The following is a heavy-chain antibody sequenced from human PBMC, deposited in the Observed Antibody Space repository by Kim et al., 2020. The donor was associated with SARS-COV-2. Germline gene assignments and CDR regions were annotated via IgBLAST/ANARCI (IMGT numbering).Heavy chain of an antibody. J-gene: IGHJ4*02. Sequence: SETLSLTCAVYGGSFSGYYWSWIRQPPGKGLEWIGEINHSGSTNYNPSLKSRVTISVDTSKNQFSLKLSSVTAADTAVYYCARTPVVVPAAEGGGFDYWGQGTLVTVSS. CDR1: GGSFSGYY. CDR2: INHSGST. CDR3: ARTPVVVPAAEGGGFDY. D-gene: IGHD2-2*01. V-gene: IGHV4-34*01.